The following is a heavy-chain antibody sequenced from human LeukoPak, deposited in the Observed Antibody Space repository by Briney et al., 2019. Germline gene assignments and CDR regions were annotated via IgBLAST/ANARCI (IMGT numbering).Heavy chain of an antibody. J-gene: IGHJ4*02. D-gene: IGHD3-9*01. Sequence: PGGSLRLSCAASGFTFSSYAMSWVPQAPGKGLEWVSAISANDDSTYYADSVKGRFTISRDNSKNTLYLQMDSLRAEDSAVYYCAKYYVMLTGRLPQAHDYWGQGALVSDSS. CDR3: AKYYVMLTGRLPQAHDY. CDR1: GFTFSSYA. CDR2: ISANDDST. V-gene: IGHV3-23*01.